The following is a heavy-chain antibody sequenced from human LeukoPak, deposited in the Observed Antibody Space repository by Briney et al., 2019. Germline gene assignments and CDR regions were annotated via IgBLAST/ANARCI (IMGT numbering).Heavy chain of an antibody. J-gene: IGHJ4*02. CDR2: IKQDGSEK. CDR1: GFTFSSFW. Sequence: PGGCLRLSCAASGFTFSSFWMRWVRQAPGKGLAWVANIKQDGSEKYFVDSVKGRFTISRDDSKAIAYLQMNSLKTEDTAVYHCTRDRGAYNLYDYWGQGTLVTVSS. D-gene: IGHD1-1*01. CDR3: TRDRGAYNLYDY. V-gene: IGHV3-7*03.